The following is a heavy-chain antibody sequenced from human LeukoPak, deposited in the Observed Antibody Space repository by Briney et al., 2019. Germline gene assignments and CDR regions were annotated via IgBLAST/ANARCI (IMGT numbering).Heavy chain of an antibody. Sequence: GGSLRLSCAASGFTFSSYGMHWVRQAPGKGLEWVAVISYDGSNKYYADSVKGRFTISRDNSKNTLYLQMNSLRAEDTAVYYCAKDSFGALAARWMNWFDPWGQGTLVTVSS. V-gene: IGHV3-30*18. CDR3: AKDSFGALAARWMNWFDP. CDR2: ISYDGSNK. D-gene: IGHD6-6*01. J-gene: IGHJ5*02. CDR1: GFTFSSYG.